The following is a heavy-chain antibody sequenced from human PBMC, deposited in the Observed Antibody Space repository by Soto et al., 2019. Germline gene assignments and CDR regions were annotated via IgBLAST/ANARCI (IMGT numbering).Heavy chain of an antibody. CDR1: GFTFSSYA. Sequence: EVQLLESGGGLVQPGGSLRLSCAASGFTFSSYAMSWVRQAPGKGREWVSAISGSGGSTYYADSVKGLLTISTDNSKNRRYLQMNSLRAEDTAVYYCAKARFRDRSMFLLDYWGQGTLVNVSS. D-gene: IGHD3-10*02. J-gene: IGHJ4*02. CDR2: ISGSGGST. CDR3: AKARFRDRSMFLLDY. V-gene: IGHV3-23*01.